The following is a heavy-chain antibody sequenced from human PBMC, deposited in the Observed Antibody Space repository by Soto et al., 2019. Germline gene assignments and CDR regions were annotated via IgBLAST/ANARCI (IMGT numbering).Heavy chain of an antibody. CDR2: ISAYNGNT. Sequence: QVQLLQSGAEVKNPGPSVTVSCKASGYTFTSYYISWVRQAPRQGLEWVGWISAYNGNTNYAPKLQGRVTMTTDTSTSTAYMELRSLRSDDTAVYYCVRDTPPEDYWGQGTLVTVSS. J-gene: IGHJ4*02. CDR1: GYTFTSYY. V-gene: IGHV1-18*01. CDR3: VRDTPPEDY.